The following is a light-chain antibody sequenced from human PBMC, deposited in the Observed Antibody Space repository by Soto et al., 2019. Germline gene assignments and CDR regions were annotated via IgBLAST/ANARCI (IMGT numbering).Light chain of an antibody. Sequence: DIQLTQSPSFLSASVGDRVTITCRASQGIRDFLAWYQQKPGKAPKLLIYAASTLQTGVPTRFSGIASGTEFTLIISNLQPADFATYSCQQFNVYPLTFGGGTKVEIK. CDR1: QGIRDF. CDR2: AAS. J-gene: IGKJ4*01. CDR3: QQFNVYPLT. V-gene: IGKV1-9*01.